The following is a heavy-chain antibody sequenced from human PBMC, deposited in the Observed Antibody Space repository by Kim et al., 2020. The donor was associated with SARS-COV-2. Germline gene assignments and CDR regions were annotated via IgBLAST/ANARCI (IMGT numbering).Heavy chain of an antibody. CDR1: GGSFSGYY. V-gene: IGHV4-34*01. CDR3: ARAHPPTTVVSMGALDY. D-gene: IGHD4-17*01. Sequence: SETLSLTCAVYGGSFSGYYWSWIRQPPGKGLEWIGEINHSGSTNYNPSLKSRVTISVDTSKNQFSLKLSSVTAADTAGYYCARAHPPTTVVSMGALDYWGQGTLVTVSS. CDR2: INHSGST. J-gene: IGHJ4*02.